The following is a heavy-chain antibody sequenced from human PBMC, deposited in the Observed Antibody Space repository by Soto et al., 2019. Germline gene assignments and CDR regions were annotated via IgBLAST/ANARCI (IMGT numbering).Heavy chain of an antibody. CDR2: ISAYNGNT. V-gene: IGHV1-18*04. J-gene: IGHJ3*02. Sequence: ASVKVSCKASGYTFTSYGISWVRQAPGQGLEWTGWISAYNGNTNYAQKLQGRVTMTTDTSTSTAYMELRSLRSDDTAVYYCAREVYYYDSSGYKSDAFDIWGQGTMVTVSS. CDR1: GYTFTSYG. CDR3: AREVYYYDSSGYKSDAFDI. D-gene: IGHD3-22*01.